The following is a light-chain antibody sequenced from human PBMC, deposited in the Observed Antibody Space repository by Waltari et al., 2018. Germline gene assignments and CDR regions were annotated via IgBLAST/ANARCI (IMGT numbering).Light chain of an antibody. CDR3: QQYYSTLFT. CDR2: WAS. CDR1: QSVLYGSNNKNY. V-gene: IGKV4-1*01. J-gene: IGKJ3*01. Sequence: DIVMTQSPDSLAVSLGERATINCKSSQSVLYGSNNKNYLAWYQEKPGQPPKLLIYWASTRESGVPDRVSGSGSGTDFTLTISSLQAGDVAVYYCQQYYSTLFTFGPGTKVDI.